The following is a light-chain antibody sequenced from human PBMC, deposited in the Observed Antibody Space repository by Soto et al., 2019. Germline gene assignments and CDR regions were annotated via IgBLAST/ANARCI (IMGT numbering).Light chain of an antibody. CDR3: QQRSNWPPMYT. V-gene: IGKV3-11*01. Sequence: EIVLTQSPATLSLSPGERATLSCRASQSVSSSLAWYQQKPGQAPRLLMYDASSRATGIPARFSGTGSGTDFTLTISSLEPEDFAVYYCQQRSNWPPMYTFGQGTKLEIK. CDR2: DAS. J-gene: IGKJ2*01. CDR1: QSVSSS.